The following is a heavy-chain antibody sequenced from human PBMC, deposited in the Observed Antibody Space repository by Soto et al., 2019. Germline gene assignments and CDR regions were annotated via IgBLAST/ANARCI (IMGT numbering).Heavy chain of an antibody. V-gene: IGHV4-59*01. CDR2: LYYGRSA. J-gene: IGHJ4*02. Sequence: QVQLQESGPGLVKPSETLSLTCAVSGDSISSYYCMWIRQPPGKGLESIGYLYYGRSANYNPSLKSRVTLSVDTSTTQCSLTLSSRTAADTAVYYCALRSMAVVPEYWGQGTLVTVSS. D-gene: IGHD3-22*01. CDR1: GDSISSYY. CDR3: ALRSMAVVPEY.